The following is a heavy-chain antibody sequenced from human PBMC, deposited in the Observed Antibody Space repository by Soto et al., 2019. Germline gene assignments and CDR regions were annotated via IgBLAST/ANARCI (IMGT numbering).Heavy chain of an antibody. J-gene: IGHJ3*02. V-gene: IGHV4-34*01. CDR1: GGSFSGYY. CDR3: ARYRAGLRFLEWLRAFDI. Sequence: SETLSLTCAVYGGSFSGYYWSWIRQPPGRGLEWIGEINHSGSTNYNPSLKSRVTISVDTSKNQFSLKLSSVTAADTAVYYCARYRAGLRFLEWLRAFDIWGQGTMVTVSS. CDR2: INHSGST. D-gene: IGHD3-3*01.